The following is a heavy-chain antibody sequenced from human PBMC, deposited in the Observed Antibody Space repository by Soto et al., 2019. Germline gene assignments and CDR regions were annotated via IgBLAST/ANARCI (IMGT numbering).Heavy chain of an antibody. Sequence: GGSLRLSCAASGFTFSSYAMSWVRQAPGKGLEWVSAISGSGGSTYYADSVKGQFTISRDNSKNTLYLQMNSLGAEDTAVYYCAKAGGITIFGVVNAFDIWGQGTMVTVSS. J-gene: IGHJ3*02. V-gene: IGHV3-23*01. CDR2: ISGSGGST. CDR3: AKAGGITIFGVVNAFDI. CDR1: GFTFSSYA. D-gene: IGHD3-3*01.